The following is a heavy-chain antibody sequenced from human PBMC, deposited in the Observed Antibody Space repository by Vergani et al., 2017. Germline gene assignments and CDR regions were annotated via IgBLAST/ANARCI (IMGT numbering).Heavy chain of an antibody. J-gene: IGHJ5*02. D-gene: IGHD1/OR15-1a*01. CDR2: ITWNGDTT. CDR1: GFPFDDYA. V-gene: IGHV3-43D*03. Sequence: EVQLVESGGGVVQPGGSLRLSCAASGFPFDDYAMHWVRQDPGKGLEWISLITWNGDTTYYADSVRGRFTISRDNTKNSVSLQMNSLRPEDTAFYYCAKDSRNKGYSWFNPWGQGTQGTVSS. CDR3: AKDSRNKGYSWFNP.